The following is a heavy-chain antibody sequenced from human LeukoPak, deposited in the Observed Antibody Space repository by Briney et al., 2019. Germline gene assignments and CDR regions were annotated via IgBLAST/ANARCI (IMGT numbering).Heavy chain of an antibody. V-gene: IGHV6-1*01. J-gene: IGHJ4*02. CDR1: GDSVSNNYAA. CDR2: TYYRSKWYN. D-gene: IGHD6-13*01. CDR3: ARVDRAISTTGTLGD. Sequence: SQTLSLTCAISGDSVSNNYAAWNWIRQSPSRGLEWLGRTYYRSKWYNDYAVSVKSRITINPDTSKNQISLQLNSVTPEDTAVYYCARVDRAISTTGTLGDWGQGTLVTVSS.